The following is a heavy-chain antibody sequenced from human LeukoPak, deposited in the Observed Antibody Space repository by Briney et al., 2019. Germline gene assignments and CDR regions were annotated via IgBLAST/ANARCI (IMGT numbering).Heavy chain of an antibody. J-gene: IGHJ6*03. CDR2: IKQDGSEK. V-gene: IGHV3-7*01. CDR3: ARDRGDIVVVPAAQAVYYYYYMDV. D-gene: IGHD2-2*01. CDR1: GFTFSSYW. Sequence: PGGSLRLSCAASGFTFSSYWMSWVRQAPGKGLEWVANIKQDGSEKYYVDSVKGRFTISRDNAKNSLYLQMNSLRAEDTAVYYCARDRGDIVVVPAAQAVYYYYYMDVWGKGTTVTVSS.